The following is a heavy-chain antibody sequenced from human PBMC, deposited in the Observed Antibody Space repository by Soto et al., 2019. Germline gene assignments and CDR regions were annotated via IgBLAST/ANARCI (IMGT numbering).Heavy chain of an antibody. D-gene: IGHD2-2*01. Sequence: SETLSLTCTVSGGSISSSSYYWGWIRQPPGKGLEWIGSIYYSGSTYYNPSLKSRVTISVDTSKNQFSLKLSSVTAAGTAVYYCARHKGRGPQPNTRKWDIVVVPAQNYNWFDPWGQGTLVTVSS. V-gene: IGHV4-39*01. CDR1: GGSISSSSYY. CDR2: IYYSGST. J-gene: IGHJ5*02. CDR3: ARHKGRGPQPNTRKWDIVVVPAQNYNWFDP.